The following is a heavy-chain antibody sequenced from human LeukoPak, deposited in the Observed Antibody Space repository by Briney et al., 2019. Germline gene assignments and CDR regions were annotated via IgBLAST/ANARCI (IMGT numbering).Heavy chain of an antibody. Sequence: SETLSLTCTVSGGSISSSSYYWGWIRQPPGKGLEWIGSIYYSGSTYYNPSLKSRVTISVDTSKNQFSLKLSSVTAADTAVYYCARHRHYYRSGVDYWGQGTLVTVSS. CDR1: GGSISSSSYY. CDR3: ARHRHYYRSGVDY. D-gene: IGHD3-10*01. V-gene: IGHV4-39*01. CDR2: IYYSGST. J-gene: IGHJ4*02.